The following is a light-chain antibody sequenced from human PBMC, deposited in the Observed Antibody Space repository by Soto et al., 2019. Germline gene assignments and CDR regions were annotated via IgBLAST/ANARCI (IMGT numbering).Light chain of an antibody. CDR3: SSYAGTNNVV. V-gene: IGLV2-8*01. Sequence: QSVLTQPPSASGSPGQSVTISCTGTSSDVGGYNYVSWYQQYPGKAPKIMIYEVSERPSGVPVRFSGSKSGNTASLTVSGLQAEEEDDYYCSSYAGTNNVVFGGGTKVTVL. CDR2: EVS. CDR1: SSDVGGYNY. J-gene: IGLJ3*02.